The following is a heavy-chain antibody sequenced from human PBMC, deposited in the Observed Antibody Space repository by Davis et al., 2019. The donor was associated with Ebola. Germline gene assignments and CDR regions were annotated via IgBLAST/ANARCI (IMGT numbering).Heavy chain of an antibody. D-gene: IGHD3-3*01. J-gene: IGHJ4*02. CDR3: ASSRFGVVTIRSGLDY. CDR2: IYSGGTP. CDR1: GFTVSNHY. V-gene: IGHV3-66*01. Sequence: GGSLRLSCAASGFTVSNHYMTWVRQAPGKELEWVSIIYSGGTPSYADSVKGRFTISRDNSKNTLDLQMNSLRVEDTAVYYCASSRFGVVTIRSGLDYWGQGALVTVSS.